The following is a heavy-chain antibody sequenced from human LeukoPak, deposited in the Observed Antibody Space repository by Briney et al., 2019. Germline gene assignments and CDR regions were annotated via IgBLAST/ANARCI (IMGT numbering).Heavy chain of an antibody. CDR1: GFTFSSYG. Sequence: PGGSLRLSCAASGFTFSSYGMHWVRQAPGKGLEWVAFIRYDGRNKYYADSVKGRFTISRDNSKNTLYLQMNSLRAEDTAVYYCAKDYYDSSGYYYHPYWGQGTLVTVSS. CDR3: AKDYYDSSGYYYHPY. V-gene: IGHV3-30*02. J-gene: IGHJ4*02. D-gene: IGHD3-22*01. CDR2: IRYDGRNK.